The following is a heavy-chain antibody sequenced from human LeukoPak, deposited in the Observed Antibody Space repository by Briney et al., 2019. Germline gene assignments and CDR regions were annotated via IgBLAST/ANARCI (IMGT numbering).Heavy chain of an antibody. Sequence: GRSLRLSCAASGFTFSSYGMRWVRQAPGKGLVWVSRISSDGSSTNHADSVKGRLTISRDNAKNTLFLQMNSLRAEDTAVYYCARGGVYSYDPADYWGQGTLVTVSS. CDR3: ARGGVYSYDPADY. D-gene: IGHD5-18*01. CDR1: GFTFSSYG. V-gene: IGHV3-74*01. J-gene: IGHJ4*02. CDR2: ISSDGSST.